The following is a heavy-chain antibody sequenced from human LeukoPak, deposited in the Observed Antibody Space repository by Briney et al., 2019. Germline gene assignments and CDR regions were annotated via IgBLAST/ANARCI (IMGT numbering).Heavy chain of an antibody. Sequence: SETLSLTCTVSGGSISSSSYYWGWIRQPPGKGLEWIGSIYYSGSTYYNPSLKSRVTISVDTSKNQFSLKLSSVTAADTAVYYCARHEFVGATVFVYWGQGTLVTVSS. D-gene: IGHD1-26*01. CDR1: GGSISSSSYY. CDR2: IYYSGST. V-gene: IGHV4-39*01. J-gene: IGHJ4*02. CDR3: ARHEFVGATVFVY.